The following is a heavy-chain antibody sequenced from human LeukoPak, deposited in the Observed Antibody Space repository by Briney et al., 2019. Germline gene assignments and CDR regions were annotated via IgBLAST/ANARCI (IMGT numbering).Heavy chain of an antibody. CDR1: GGSFSGYY. D-gene: IGHD2-15*01. J-gene: IGHJ6*03. CDR2: INHSGST. Sequence: SETLSLTCAVYGGSFSGYYWSWIRQPPGKGLEWIGEINHSGSTNYNPSLKSRVTISVDTSKNQFSLKLSSVTAADTAVYYCARDVSGGNYYYYYMDVWGKGTTVTVSS. CDR3: ARDVSGGNYYYYYMDV. V-gene: IGHV4-34*01.